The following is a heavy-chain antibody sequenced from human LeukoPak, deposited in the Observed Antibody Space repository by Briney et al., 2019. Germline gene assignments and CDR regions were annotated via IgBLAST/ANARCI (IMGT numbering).Heavy chain of an antibody. CDR1: GFTFSSYS. Sequence: TSGGSLRLSCAASGFTFSSYSMNWVRQAPGKGLEWVSSISSSSSYIYYADSVKGRFTISRDNAKNSLYLQMNSLRAEDTAVYYCARDRMVAATAGYYYGMDVWGQGTTVTVSS. CDR3: ARDRMVAATAGYYYGMDV. CDR2: ISSSSSYI. D-gene: IGHD2-15*01. J-gene: IGHJ6*02. V-gene: IGHV3-21*01.